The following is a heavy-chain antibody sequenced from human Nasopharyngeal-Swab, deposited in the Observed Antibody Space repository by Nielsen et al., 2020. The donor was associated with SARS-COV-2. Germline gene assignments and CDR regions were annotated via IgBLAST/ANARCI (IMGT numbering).Heavy chain of an antibody. V-gene: IGHV3-73*01. CDR1: GFTFSDSA. CDR2: IRSKGNNYAT. Sequence: GESLKISCAASGFTFSDSAIHWVRQASGEGPEWVARIRSKGNNYATAYSASVKGRFTISRDDSTNTAYLQMNSLKTEDTAMYYCTRCGGGCYSGRDYWGQGTLVTVSS. D-gene: IGHD2-15*01. J-gene: IGHJ4*02. CDR3: TRCGGGCYSGRDY.